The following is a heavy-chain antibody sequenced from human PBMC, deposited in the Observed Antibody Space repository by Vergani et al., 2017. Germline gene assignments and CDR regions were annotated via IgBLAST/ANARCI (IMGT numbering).Heavy chain of an antibody. Sequence: QVQLVESGGGVVQPGGSLRLPCAASGFTFSSYGMHWVRQAPGKGLEWVAYIGKDGINTRYRDAVKGRFTVSRDNSKDILYLQMDSLRSEDTALYYCAKYLRDSTDGLPDSWGPGTLVIVSS. CDR1: GFTFSSYG. J-gene: IGHJ4*02. CDR2: IGKDGINT. CDR3: AKYLRDSTDGLPDS. V-gene: IGHV3-30*02. D-gene: IGHD2-21*02.